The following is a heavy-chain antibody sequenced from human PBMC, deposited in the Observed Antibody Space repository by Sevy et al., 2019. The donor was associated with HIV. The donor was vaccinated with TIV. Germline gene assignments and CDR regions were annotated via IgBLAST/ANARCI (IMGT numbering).Heavy chain of an antibody. CDR3: AKIGSASYYIFYYFDY. CDR1: GFTFSSYA. CDR2: ISGSGGST. D-gene: IGHD1-26*01. J-gene: IGHJ4*02. V-gene: IGHV3-23*01. Sequence: GGSLRLSCAASGFTFSSYAMSWVRQAPGKGLEWVSAISGSGGSTYYADSLKGRFTISRDNSKNTLYLQMNILRAEDTAVYYCAKIGSASYYIFYYFDYWGQGTLVTISS.